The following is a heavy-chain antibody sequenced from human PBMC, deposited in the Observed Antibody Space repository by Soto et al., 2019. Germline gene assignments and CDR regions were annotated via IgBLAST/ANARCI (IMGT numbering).Heavy chain of an antibody. CDR1: GFTFSDYY. Sequence: QVQLVESGGGVVKPGGSLRLSCAASGFTFSDYYMSWIRQAPGKGLEWVSYISSSGSTIYYADSVKGRFTISRDNAKNSLYLQMNSLRAEDTAVYYCARENWGPFGVVMDANDAFDIWGQGTMVTVSS. V-gene: IGHV3-11*01. CDR2: ISSSGSTI. J-gene: IGHJ3*02. CDR3: ARENWGPFGVVMDANDAFDI. D-gene: IGHD3-3*01.